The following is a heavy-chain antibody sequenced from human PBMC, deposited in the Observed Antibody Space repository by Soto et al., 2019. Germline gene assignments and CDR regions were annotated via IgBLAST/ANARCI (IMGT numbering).Heavy chain of an antibody. CDR3: ASGYSVYFDY. J-gene: IGHJ4*02. CDR1: GFSVSSKY. CDR2: IYSGGST. V-gene: IGHV3-53*02. Sequence: EVQLVETGGGLIQPGGSLRLSCAASGFSVSSKYMTWVRQAPGKGLEWVSVIYSGGSTYYADSVKGRFTISRDNSKNTLYLQMNSLRVEDTAVYYCASGYSVYFDYWGQETLVTVSS. D-gene: IGHD3-22*01.